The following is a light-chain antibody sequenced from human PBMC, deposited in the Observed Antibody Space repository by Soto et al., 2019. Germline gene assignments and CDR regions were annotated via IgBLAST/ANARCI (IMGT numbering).Light chain of an antibody. CDR1: QSVGSS. V-gene: IGKV3-11*01. J-gene: IGKJ4*01. Sequence: DIVLTQSPATLSLSPGERATLSCRASQSVGSSLAWYQQKPGQAPRLLIYDASNRATGIPARFSGSGSGTAFTLTISSLEPEDFAVYYCQQRSNWLTFGGGTKVEIK. CDR2: DAS. CDR3: QQRSNWLT.